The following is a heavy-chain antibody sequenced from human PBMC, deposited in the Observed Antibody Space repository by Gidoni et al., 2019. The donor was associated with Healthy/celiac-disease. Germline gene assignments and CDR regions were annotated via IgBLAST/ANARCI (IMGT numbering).Heavy chain of an antibody. CDR3: AKGNEYRYGLGGDY. Sequence: QVQLVESGGGVVQPGRSLRLSCAASGFTFSSYGMRWVRQAPGKGRGWVAVLSYEGMNKYHADSVKGRFTISRENSQNPPYLQMNSLRAGDTGVYYFAKGNEYRYGLGGDYWGQGTLVTVSS. J-gene: IGHJ4*02. V-gene: IGHV3-30*18. CDR2: LSYEGMNK. D-gene: IGHD5-18*01. CDR1: GFTFSSYG.